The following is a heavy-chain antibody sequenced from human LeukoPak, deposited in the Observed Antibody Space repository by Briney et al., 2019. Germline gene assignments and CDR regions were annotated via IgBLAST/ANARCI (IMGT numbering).Heavy chain of an antibody. CDR2: IYTSGST. CDR3: ARHSVGGTTAAYYFDY. J-gene: IGHJ4*02. CDR1: GGSISSYY. D-gene: IGHD1-7*01. V-gene: IGHV4-4*09. Sequence: PSETLSLTCTVSGGSISSYYWSWIRQPPGKGLEWIGYIYTSGSTNYSPSLKSRDTISVDTSKNQSSLKLSSVTAADTAVYYCARHSVGGTTAAYYFDYWGQGTLVTVSS.